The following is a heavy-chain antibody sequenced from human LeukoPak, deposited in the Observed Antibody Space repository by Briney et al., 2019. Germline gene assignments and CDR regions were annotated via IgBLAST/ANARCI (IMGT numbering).Heavy chain of an antibody. V-gene: IGHV6-1*01. CDR3: ARRLTQYDCFDP. CDR2: TYYRSTWYN. Sequence: QTLSLTCAISGDSFSSNSVTWNWIRQSPSRGLEWLGRTYYRSTWYNDYAVSVRGRITVNPDTSKNRFSLHLNSVTPEDTAVYYCARRLTQYDCFDPWGQGILVTVSS. D-gene: IGHD2-2*01. CDR1: GDSFSSNSVT. J-gene: IGHJ5*02.